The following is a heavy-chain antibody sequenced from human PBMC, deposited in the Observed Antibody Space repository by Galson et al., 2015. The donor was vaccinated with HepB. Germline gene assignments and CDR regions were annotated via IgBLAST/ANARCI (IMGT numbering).Heavy chain of an antibody. CDR3: ATASGVSVPATLDD. V-gene: IGHV1-24*01. D-gene: IGHD6-19*01. CDR1: GYTLTDLS. J-gene: IGHJ4*02. CDR2: FDPEDGET. Sequence: SVKVSCKVSGYTLTDLSIHWVRQAPGKGLEWMGGFDPEDGETIYAQNFQGRLTMTEDTSTNTVYMDLSSLRSEDTAMYFCATASGVSVPATLDDWGQGTLVTVSS.